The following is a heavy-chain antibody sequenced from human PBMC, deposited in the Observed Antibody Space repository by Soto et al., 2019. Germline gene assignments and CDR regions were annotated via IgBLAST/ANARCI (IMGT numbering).Heavy chain of an antibody. CDR2: IYYSGST. V-gene: IGHV4-59*01. D-gene: IGHD2-2*01. J-gene: IGHJ4*02. CDR3: ARDLGGSTSDSYFDY. Sequence: SETLSLTCTVSGGSISSYYWSWIRQPPGKGLEWIGYIYYSGSTNYNPSLKSRVTISVDTSKNQFSLKLSSVTAADTAVYYCARDLGGSTSDSYFDYWGQGTLVTVSS. CDR1: GGSISSYY.